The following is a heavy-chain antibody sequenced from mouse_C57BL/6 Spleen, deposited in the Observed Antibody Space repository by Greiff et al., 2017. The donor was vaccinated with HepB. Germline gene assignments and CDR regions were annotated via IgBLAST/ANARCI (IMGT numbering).Heavy chain of an antibody. J-gene: IGHJ2*01. CDR2: IDPSDSET. CDR3: AREVYDGYYFDY. V-gene: IGHV1-52*01. D-gene: IGHD2-3*01. CDR1: GYTFTSYW. Sequence: QVQLQQPGAELVRPGSSVKLSCKASGYTFTSYWMHWVKQRPIQGLEWIGNIDPSDSETHYNQKFKDKATLTVDKSSSTAYMQLSSLTSEDSAVYYCAREVYDGYYFDYWGQGTTLTVSS.